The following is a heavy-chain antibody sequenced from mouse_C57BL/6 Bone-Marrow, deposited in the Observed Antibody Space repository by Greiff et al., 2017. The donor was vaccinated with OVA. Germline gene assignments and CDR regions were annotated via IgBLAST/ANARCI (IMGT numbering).Heavy chain of an antibody. J-gene: IGHJ2*01. CDR1: GYTFTSYW. CDR3: ARWDYYGSSYVLFDY. CDR2: INPSSGYT. Sequence: QVHVKQSGAELAKPGASVKLSCKASGYTFTSYWMHWVKQRPGQGLEWIGYINPSSGYTKYTQKFKDKSTLTADKSSSTAYMQLSSLTYEDSAVYYCARWDYYGSSYVLFDYWGQGTTLTVSS. V-gene: IGHV1-7*01. D-gene: IGHD1-1*01.